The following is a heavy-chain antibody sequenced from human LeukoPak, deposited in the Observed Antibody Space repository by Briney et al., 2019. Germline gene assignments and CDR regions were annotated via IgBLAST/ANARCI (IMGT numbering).Heavy chain of an antibody. V-gene: IGHV3-23*01. CDR2: INTSGGIT. D-gene: IGHD4-17*01. J-gene: IGHJ4*02. Sequence: GGSLRLSCAASGFTFSSYAMSWVRQAPGKGLEWVSSINTSGGITSYADSVKGRFTISRDNSKNTRYLQMNSLRADDTAVYYCAKGHGDYSANDFDNWGRGTVVTV. CDR1: GFTFSSYA. CDR3: AKGHGDYSANDFDN.